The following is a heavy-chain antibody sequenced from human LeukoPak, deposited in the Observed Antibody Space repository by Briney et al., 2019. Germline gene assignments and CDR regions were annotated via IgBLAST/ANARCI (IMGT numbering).Heavy chain of an antibody. V-gene: IGHV3-15*01. CDR3: TTLDFSNGLFDP. CDR1: GFTLSNAW. D-gene: IGHD4-11*01. CDR2: IKSKSDGGTT. J-gene: IGHJ5*02. Sequence: GGSLRLSCAASGFTLSNAWMSWVRQAPGKGLEWVGRIKSKSDGGTTDCAAPVKGRFAISRDDSKSTLYLQMNSLKAEDTAVYYCTTLDFSNGLFDPWGQGALVTVSS.